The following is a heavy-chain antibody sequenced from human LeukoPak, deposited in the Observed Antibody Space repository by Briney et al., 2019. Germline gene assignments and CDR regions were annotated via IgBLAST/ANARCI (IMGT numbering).Heavy chain of an antibody. CDR3: ARDRVIPQFDP. CDR2: IYSGGST. CDR1: EFSVGSNY. J-gene: IGHJ5*02. V-gene: IGHV3-53*01. Sequence: GGSLRLSCAASEFSVGSNYMTWVRQAPGKGLEWVSLIYSGGSTYHADSVKGRFTISRDNSKNTLYLQMNSLRAEDTAVYYCARDRVIPQFDPWGQGTLVTVSS. D-gene: IGHD2-21*01.